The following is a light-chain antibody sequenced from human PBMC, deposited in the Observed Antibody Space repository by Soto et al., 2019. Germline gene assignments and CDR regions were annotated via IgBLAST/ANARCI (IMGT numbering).Light chain of an antibody. Sequence: DVVMTQSPLSLPVTLGQPASISCRSSQSLIHSDGDTYLNWFQQRPGQSPRRLIYKVSDRDSGVXGXXNGSGSGTDFTLKIRRVEAEDVGVYSCMQGTHWPWTFGQGTEVEIK. V-gene: IGKV2-30*02. CDR1: QSLIHSDGDTY. J-gene: IGKJ1*01. CDR2: KVS. CDR3: MQGTHWPWT.